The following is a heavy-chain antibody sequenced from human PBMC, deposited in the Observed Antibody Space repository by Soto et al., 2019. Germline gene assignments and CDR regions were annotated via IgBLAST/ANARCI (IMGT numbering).Heavy chain of an antibody. Sequence: GGSLRLSCSASGFTFSSYAMHWVRQAPGKGLEYVSAISSNGGSTYYADSVKGRFTISRGNSKNTLYLQMSSLRAEDTAVYYCVKGPQQWLVRVRFDPWGQGTLVTVSS. V-gene: IGHV3-64D*06. CDR1: GFTFSSYA. J-gene: IGHJ5*02. D-gene: IGHD6-19*01. CDR3: VKGPQQWLVRVRFDP. CDR2: ISSNGGST.